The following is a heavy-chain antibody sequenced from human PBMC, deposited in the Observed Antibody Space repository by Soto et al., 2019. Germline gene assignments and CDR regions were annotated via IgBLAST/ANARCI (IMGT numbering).Heavy chain of an antibody. D-gene: IGHD3-22*01. CDR3: ANSRGYYDSSGYYYVPFDY. J-gene: IGHJ4*02. CDR2: IYWDDDK. Sequence: GSGPTLVNPTQTLTLTCTFSGFSLSTSGVGVGWIRQPPGKALEWLTLIYWDDDKRYSPSLKSRLTITKDTSKNQVVLTMTNMDPVDTATYYCANSRGYYDSSGYYYVPFDYWGQGTLVTVSS. CDR1: GFSLSTSGVG. V-gene: IGHV2-5*02.